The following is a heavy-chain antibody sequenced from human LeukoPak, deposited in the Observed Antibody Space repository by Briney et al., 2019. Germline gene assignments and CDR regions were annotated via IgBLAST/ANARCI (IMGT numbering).Heavy chain of an antibody. CDR1: GYTFTGYY. CDR3: ARVPENYYDSSGYHY. J-gene: IGHJ4*02. V-gene: IGHV1-2*02. CDR2: INPNSGGT. Sequence: ASVKVSCKASGYTFTGYYMHWVRQAPGQGLEWMGWINPNSGGTNYAQKFQGRVTMTRGTSISTAYMELSRLRSDDTAVYYCARVPENYYDSSGYHYRGQGTLVTVSS. D-gene: IGHD3-22*01.